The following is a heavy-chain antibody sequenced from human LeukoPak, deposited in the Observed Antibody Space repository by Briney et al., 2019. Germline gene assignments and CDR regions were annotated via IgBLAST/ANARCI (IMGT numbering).Heavy chain of an antibody. CDR3: AGQITMVRGVLNWFDP. J-gene: IGHJ5*02. V-gene: IGHV4-4*07. CDR1: GGSISGYY. D-gene: IGHD3-10*01. CDR2: IYTSGST. Sequence: PSETLSLTCTVSGGSISGYYWSWIRQPAGKGLEWIGRIYTSGSTNYNPSLKSRVTMSVDTSKNQLSLKLSSVTAADTAVYYCAGQITMVRGVLNWFDPWGQGTLVTVSS.